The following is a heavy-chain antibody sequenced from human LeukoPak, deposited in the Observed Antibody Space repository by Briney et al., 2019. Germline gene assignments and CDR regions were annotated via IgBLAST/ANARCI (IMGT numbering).Heavy chain of an antibody. Sequence: GGSLRLSCAASGFTFSSYSMNWVRQAPGKGLEWVANIKQDGSEKYYVDSVKGRFTISRDNAKNSLYLQMNSLRAEDTAVYYCARGSSSWILFDYWGQGTLVTVSS. CDR1: GFTFSSYS. V-gene: IGHV3-7*01. CDR3: ARGSSSWILFDY. D-gene: IGHD6-13*01. CDR2: IKQDGSEK. J-gene: IGHJ4*02.